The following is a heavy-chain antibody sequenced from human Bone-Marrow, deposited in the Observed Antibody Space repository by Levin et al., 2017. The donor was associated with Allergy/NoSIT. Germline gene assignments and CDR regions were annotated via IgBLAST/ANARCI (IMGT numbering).Heavy chain of an antibody. CDR1: GFTFKDYW. J-gene: IGHJ5*02. CDR3: ARDRPHNWFDP. Sequence: PGGSLRLSCAASGFTFKDYWMHWVRQIPGKGLEWVSRINEDGSDTVYADFVKGRFTLSRDNAQNTLSLQMNSLRGDDTAVYYCARDRPHNWFDPWGQGTLVTVS. CDR2: INEDGSDT. V-gene: IGHV3-74*01.